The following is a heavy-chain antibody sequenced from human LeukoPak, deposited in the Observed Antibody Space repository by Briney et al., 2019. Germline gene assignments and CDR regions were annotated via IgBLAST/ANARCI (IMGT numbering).Heavy chain of an antibody. D-gene: IGHD6-19*01. Sequence: ASVKVSCKASGYTFTSYYMHWLRQAPGQGLECMGIINPSGGRTSYAQKFRGRVTMTRDTSTSTVYMELTSLRSADTAVYYCARYSSGWSGSFDYWGHGTLVTVSS. J-gene: IGHJ4*01. CDR3: ARYSSGWSGSFDY. CDR2: INPSGGRT. CDR1: GYTFTSYY. V-gene: IGHV1-46*03.